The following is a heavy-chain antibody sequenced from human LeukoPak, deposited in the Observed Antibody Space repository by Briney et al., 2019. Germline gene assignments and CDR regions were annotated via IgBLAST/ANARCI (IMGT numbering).Heavy chain of an antibody. CDR1: GFTFSTYA. V-gene: IGHV3-23*01. CDR3: ARDVDIAVPGLLY. J-gene: IGHJ4*02. D-gene: IGHD6-19*01. CDR2: ISVSGDFT. Sequence: PGGSLRLSCAASGFTFSTYAMSWVRQAPGKGLEWVSGISVSGDFTNYADSVRGRFTISRDNSKNTLHLQMNSLRAEDTAVYYCARDVDIAVPGLLYWGQGTLVTVSS.